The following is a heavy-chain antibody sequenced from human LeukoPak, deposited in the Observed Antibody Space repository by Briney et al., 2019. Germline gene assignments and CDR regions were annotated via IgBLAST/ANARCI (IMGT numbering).Heavy chain of an antibody. D-gene: IGHD2-2*01. Sequence: ASVTVSCKASGYTFTGYYMHWVRQAPGQGLEWMGWINPNSGGTNYAQKFQGRVTMTRDTSISTAYMELSRLRSDDTAVYYCARWGSIVVVPAAIGWFDPWGQGTLVTVSS. CDR3: ARWGSIVVVPAAIGWFDP. V-gene: IGHV1-2*02. J-gene: IGHJ5*02. CDR2: INPNSGGT. CDR1: GYTFTGYY.